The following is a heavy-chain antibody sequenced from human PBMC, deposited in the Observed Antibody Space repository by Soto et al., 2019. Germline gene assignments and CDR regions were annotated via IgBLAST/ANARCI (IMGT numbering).Heavy chain of an antibody. J-gene: IGHJ4*02. CDR3: ATSPWGGSGSYYDY. CDR2: FDPEDGET. Sequence: APVKVSCKVSGYTLTELSMHWVRQAPGKGLEWMGGFDPEDGETIYAQKFQCRVTMTEDTSTDTAYMELSSLRSEDTDVYYCATSPWGGSGSYYDYWGQGTLVTVSS. V-gene: IGHV1-24*01. CDR1: GYTLTELS. D-gene: IGHD3-10*01.